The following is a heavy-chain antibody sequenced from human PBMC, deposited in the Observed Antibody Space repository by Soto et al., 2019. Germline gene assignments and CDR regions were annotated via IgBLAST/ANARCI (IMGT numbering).Heavy chain of an antibody. V-gene: IGHV4-59*08. CDR3: ARRGFGLFYYGTSGSPDFYYYNMDV. J-gene: IGHJ6*03. D-gene: IGHD3-22*01. CDR1: GGSISSYY. CDR2: IFYTGIT. Sequence: SETLSLTCTVSGGSISSYYWSWIRQPPGKGLEWIGHIFYTGITKYNSSLRSRVTISLDTSKTQFSLTLKSVTAADTAVYYCARRGFGLFYYGTSGSPDFYYYNMDVWGQGTTVTVSS.